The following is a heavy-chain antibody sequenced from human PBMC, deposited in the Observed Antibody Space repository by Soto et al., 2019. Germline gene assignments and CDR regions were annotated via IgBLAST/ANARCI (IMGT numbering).Heavy chain of an antibody. Sequence: QVQLVQSGAEVREPGASVKVSCKASGYTFTNYGVSWVRQAPGQGLEWMGWIGGYKGNTNYAQKLQGRVTLTTDTSTSTAYMELRSLRSDDTAVYYCAPHTXDTGMPSGYWGQGTLVTVSS. V-gene: IGHV1-18*01. CDR3: APHTXDTGMPSGY. CDR2: IGGYKGNT. D-gene: IGHD5-18*01. CDR1: GYTFTNYG. J-gene: IGHJ4*02.